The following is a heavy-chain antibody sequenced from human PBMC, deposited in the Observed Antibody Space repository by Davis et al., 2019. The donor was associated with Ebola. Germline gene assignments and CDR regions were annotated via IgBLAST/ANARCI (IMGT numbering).Heavy chain of an antibody. CDR1: GGSIDSRSYF. CDR2: IYYSGNT. V-gene: IGHV4-39*07. Sequence: MPGGSLRLSCTVSGGSIDSRSYFWGWVRQPPGKGLEWIGNIYYSGNTYYTPSLKSRATISVDTSKNQFSLNLKSVTAADTAVYYCARGPGSFYGSGSHYYDYWGQGTLATVSS. J-gene: IGHJ4*02. D-gene: IGHD3-10*01. CDR3: ARGPGSFYGSGSHYYDY.